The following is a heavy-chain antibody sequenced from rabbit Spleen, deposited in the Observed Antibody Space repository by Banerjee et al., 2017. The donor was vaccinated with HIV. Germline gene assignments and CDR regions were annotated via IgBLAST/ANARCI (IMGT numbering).Heavy chain of an antibody. CDR1: GFSFSSSYY. J-gene: IGHJ6*01. CDR2: IRGGTSGIT. D-gene: IGHD4-1*01. CDR3: ARWYIGWNFGW. V-gene: IGHV1S45*01. Sequence: QEQLVESGGGLVQPEGSLTLTCTTSGFSFSSSYYMCWVRQAPGKGLEWIACIRGGTSGITYYASWAKGRFTISKTSSTTVTLQMTSLTAADTATYFCARWYIGWNFGWWGQGTLVTVS.